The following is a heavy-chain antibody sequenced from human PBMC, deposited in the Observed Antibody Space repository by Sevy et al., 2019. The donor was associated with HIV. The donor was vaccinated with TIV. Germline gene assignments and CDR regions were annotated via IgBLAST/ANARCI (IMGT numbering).Heavy chain of an antibody. Sequence: ASVKVSCKASGYTFTGYYMVWVRQALGQGLEWMGRINPNSGGTNYAQKFQGRVTMTRDTSISTAYMELSSLRSDDTAVYYCAREWGITMTNAFDIWGQGTMVTVSS. D-gene: IGHD3-22*01. CDR3: AREWGITMTNAFDI. V-gene: IGHV1-2*06. CDR2: INPNSGGT. J-gene: IGHJ3*02. CDR1: GYTFTGYY.